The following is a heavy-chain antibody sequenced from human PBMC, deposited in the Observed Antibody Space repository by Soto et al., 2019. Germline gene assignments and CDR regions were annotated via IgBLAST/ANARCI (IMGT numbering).Heavy chain of an antibody. V-gene: IGHV3-48*03. Sequence: LPYTVSEVNCVGFESSWVRQTTGKGLEWVSYIISSVSTIYYADSVKGRVTISRDNDKSSLNMQMNSMRAEDTAVYDCAREERNYCSSTGYYKSRYYYYGMDVWGQGTTVTVSS. D-gene: IGHD2-2*02. J-gene: IGHJ6*02. CDR1: EVNCVGFE. CDR2: IISSVSTI. CDR3: AREERNYCSSTGYYKSRYYYYGMDV.